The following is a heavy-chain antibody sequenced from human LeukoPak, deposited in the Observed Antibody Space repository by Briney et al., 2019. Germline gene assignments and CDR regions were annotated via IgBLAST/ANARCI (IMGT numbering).Heavy chain of an antibody. D-gene: IGHD2-21*02. CDR2: ISSSSSYT. CDR1: GFTFSDYY. V-gene: IGHV3-11*06. J-gene: IGHJ4*02. Sequence: GGSLRLSCAASGFTFSDYYMSWIRQAPGKGLEWISYISSSSSYTNYADSVKGRFTISRDNVKSSLYLQMNSLRAEDTAVYYCARVVAVTSYYFDYWGQGTLVTVSS. CDR3: ARVVAVTSYYFDY.